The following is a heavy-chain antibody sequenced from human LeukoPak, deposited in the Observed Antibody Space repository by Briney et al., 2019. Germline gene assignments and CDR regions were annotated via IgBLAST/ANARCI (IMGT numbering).Heavy chain of an antibody. CDR3: AKDRLGPYCSSTSCYQFDY. V-gene: IGHV3-23*01. J-gene: IGHJ4*02. D-gene: IGHD2-2*01. CDR1: GFTFSSYA. Sequence: GGSLRLSCAASGFTFSSYAMSWVRQAPGKGLEWVSAISGSGGSTYYADSVKGRFTISRDNSKNTLYLQMNSLRAEDTAVYYYAKDRLGPYCSSTSCYQFDYWGQGTLVTVSS. CDR2: ISGSGGST.